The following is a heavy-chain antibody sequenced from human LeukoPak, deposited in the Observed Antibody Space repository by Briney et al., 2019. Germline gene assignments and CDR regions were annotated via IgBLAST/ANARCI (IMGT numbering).Heavy chain of an antibody. CDR2: MNPNSGNT. CDR3: AVSSIVLMVYAPYYYYGMDV. Sequence: ASVTVSCKASGYTFTSYDINWVRQATGQGLEWMGWMNPNSGNTGYAQKFQGRVTMTRNTSISTAYMELSSLRSEDTAVYYCAVSSIVLMVYAPYYYYGMDVWGQGTTVTVSS. D-gene: IGHD2-8*01. V-gene: IGHV1-8*01. J-gene: IGHJ6*02. CDR1: GYTFTSYD.